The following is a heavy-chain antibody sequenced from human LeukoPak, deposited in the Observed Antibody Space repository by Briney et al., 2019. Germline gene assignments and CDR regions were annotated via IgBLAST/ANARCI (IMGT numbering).Heavy chain of an antibody. CDR3: ARAYTAMEPFFDY. CDR1: GFTFSSYW. J-gene: IGHJ4*02. V-gene: IGHV3-74*01. CDR2: INSDGSST. Sequence: EGSLRLSCAASGFTFSSYWMHWVRQAPGKGLVWVSRINSDGSSTSYADSVKGRFTISRDNAKNTLYLQMNSLRAEDTAVYYCARAYTAMEPFFDYWGQGTLVTVSS. D-gene: IGHD5-18*01.